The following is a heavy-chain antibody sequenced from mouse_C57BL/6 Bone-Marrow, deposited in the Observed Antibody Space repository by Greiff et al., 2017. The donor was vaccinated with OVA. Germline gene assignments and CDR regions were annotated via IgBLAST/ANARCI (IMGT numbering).Heavy chain of an antibody. CDR3: ARHYYGSSYAMDY. J-gene: IGHJ4*01. D-gene: IGHD1-1*01. CDR2: IYPGDGDT. CDR1: GYAFSSSW. Sequence: QVQLKQSGPELVKPGASVKISCKASGYAFSSSWMNWVKQRPGKGLEWIGRIYPGDGDTNYNGKFKGKATLTADKSSSTAYMQLSSLTSEDSAVYFCARHYYGSSYAMDYWGQGTSVNVSS. V-gene: IGHV1-82*01.